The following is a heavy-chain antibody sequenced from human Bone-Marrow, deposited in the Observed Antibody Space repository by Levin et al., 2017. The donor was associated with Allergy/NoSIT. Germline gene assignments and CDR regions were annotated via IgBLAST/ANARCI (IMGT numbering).Heavy chain of an antibody. J-gene: IGHJ4*02. CDR2: ISYRGTT. CDR3: ARLDGYYFDY. D-gene: IGHD3-9*01. Sequence: PSETLSLTCTVSGGSISSAGYHWTWIRQSPGKGLEWIGYISYRGTTYYTPSLKSRLTMSLDTSEQRFSLNLNSVTAADTAIYYCARLDGYYFDYWGQGTLVTVSS. CDR1: GGSISSAGYH. V-gene: IGHV4-31*03.